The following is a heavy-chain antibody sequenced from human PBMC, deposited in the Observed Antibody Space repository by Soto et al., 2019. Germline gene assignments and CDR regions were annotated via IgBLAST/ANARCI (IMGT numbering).Heavy chain of an antibody. CDR2: IFYSGGT. J-gene: IGHJ1*01. D-gene: IGHD2-21*02. Sequence: QVQLQESGPGLVKPSQTLSLTCTVSGGSISSGGYYWSWIRQHPGKGLEWIGYIFYSGGTYYNPSLKSRVTISVDTSKNQFSLKLSSVTAADTAVYYCVGLGLLPPEEHWGQGTLVTVSS. V-gene: IGHV4-31*03. CDR3: VGLGLLPPEEH. CDR1: GGSISSGGYY.